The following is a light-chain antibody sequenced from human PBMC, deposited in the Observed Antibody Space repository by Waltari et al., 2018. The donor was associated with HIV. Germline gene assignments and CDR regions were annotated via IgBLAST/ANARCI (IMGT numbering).Light chain of an antibody. J-gene: IGKJ2*03. CDR1: QRISTW. CDR3: QLYNSYLYS. V-gene: IGKV1-5*03. CDR2: KVS. Sequence: DIQMTQSPSTLTASVGDRVTITCRASQRISTWLAWYQQKAGKAPKLRMYKVSSLESGVPSRFSGRGSETEFTLTISSVQPDDAATYYCQLYNSYLYSFGQGTKLEIK.